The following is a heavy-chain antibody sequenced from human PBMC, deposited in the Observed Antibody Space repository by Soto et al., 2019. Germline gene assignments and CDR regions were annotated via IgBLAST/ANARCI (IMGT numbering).Heavy chain of an antibody. J-gene: IGHJ6*03. CDR2: ISGSGGST. CDR3: AKKPLPAAHYYYYIDV. Sequence: GESLKISCAASGFTFSSYAMSWVRQAAGKGLEWVSAISGSGGSTYYADSVKGRFTVSRDNSKNTLYLQMNSLRAEDTAVYYCAKKPLPAAHYYYYIDVWDKGTTVTLSS. CDR1: GFTFSSYA. V-gene: IGHV3-23*01. D-gene: IGHD2-2*01.